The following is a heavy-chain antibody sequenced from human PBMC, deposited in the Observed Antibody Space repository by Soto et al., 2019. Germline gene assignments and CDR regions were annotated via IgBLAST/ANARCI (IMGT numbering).Heavy chain of an antibody. CDR1: GGTLSSFT. D-gene: IGHD1-26*01. J-gene: IGHJ4*02. CDR2: IIPLSGTT. V-gene: IGHV1-69*01. Sequence: QVQLVQSGAEVKKPGSSVKVSCRASGGTLSSFTFTWVRQAPGQGLEWMGGIIPLSGTTNYAQKLQGRVTFTAGELTNTAFMELSSLRSEDTAVYYCAREGFGGSYYAKWGQGTLVTVSS. CDR3: AREGFGGSYYAK.